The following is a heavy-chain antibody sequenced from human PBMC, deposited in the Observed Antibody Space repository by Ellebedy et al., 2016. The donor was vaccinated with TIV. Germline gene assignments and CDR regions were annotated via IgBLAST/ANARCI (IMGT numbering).Heavy chain of an antibody. CDR1: GYTFTGYY. Sequence: ASVKVSXXASGYTFTGYYMHWVRQAPGQGLEWMGWINPNSGGTNYAQKFQGRVTMTRDTSISTAYMELSRLRSDDTAVYYCARGGVTIFGVVIYPWFDPWGQGTLVTVSS. CDR2: INPNSGGT. V-gene: IGHV1-2*02. CDR3: ARGGVTIFGVVIYPWFDP. J-gene: IGHJ5*02. D-gene: IGHD3-3*01.